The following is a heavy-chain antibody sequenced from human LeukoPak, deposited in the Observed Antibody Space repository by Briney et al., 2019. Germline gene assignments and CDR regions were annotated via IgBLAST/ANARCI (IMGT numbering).Heavy chain of an antibody. CDR2: IYYSGST. J-gene: IGHJ6*03. V-gene: IGHV4-4*02. CDR1: GGSISSSNW. CDR3: ARVGGYYYYYYMDV. D-gene: IGHD1-26*01. Sequence: SETLSLTCAVSGGSISSSNWWSWVRQPPGKGLEWIGYIYYSGSTNYNPSLKSRVTISVDTSKNQFSLKLSSVTAADTAVYYCARVGGYYYYYYMDVWGKGTTVTVSS.